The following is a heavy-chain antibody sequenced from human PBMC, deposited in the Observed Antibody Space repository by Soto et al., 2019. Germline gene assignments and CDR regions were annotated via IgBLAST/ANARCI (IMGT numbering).Heavy chain of an antibody. V-gene: IGHV4-38-2*01. CDR3: ARGGVRYFDWTARYDAFDI. CDR1: GYSISSGYC. CDR2: IYHSGST. Sequence: SETLSLTCAVSGYSISSGYCWCWIRQPPGKGLEWIGSIYHSGSTYYNPSLKSRVTISVDTSKNQFSLKLSSVTAADTAVYYCARGGVRYFDWTARYDAFDIWGLGTMVTVSS. D-gene: IGHD3-9*01. J-gene: IGHJ3*02.